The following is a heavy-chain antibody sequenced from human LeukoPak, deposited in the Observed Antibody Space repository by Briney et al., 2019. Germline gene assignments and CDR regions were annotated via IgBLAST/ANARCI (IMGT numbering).Heavy chain of an antibody. D-gene: IGHD2-2*01. CDR3: AREGVENCSSTSCYIFRSASCYMDV. CDR2: ISSSSSYI. J-gene: IGHJ6*03. Sequence: PGGSLRLSCAASGFTFSSYSMNWVRQAPGKGLEWVSSISSSSSYIYYADSVKGRFTISRDNAKNSLYLQMNSLRAEDTAVYYCAREGVENCSSTSCYIFRSASCYMDVWGKGTTVTVSS. V-gene: IGHV3-21*01. CDR1: GFTFSSYS.